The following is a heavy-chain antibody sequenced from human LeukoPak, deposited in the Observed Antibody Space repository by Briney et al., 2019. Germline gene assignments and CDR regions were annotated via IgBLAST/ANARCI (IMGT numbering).Heavy chain of an antibody. CDR1: GFTFSSYW. CDR3: IRDFRSADL. J-gene: IGHJ5*02. V-gene: IGHV3-74*01. Sequence: GGSLRLSCAASGFTFSSYWMHWVRQAPGKGLVWVSRINSDGSSTGYADSVKGRFTISRDNAKNTLYLQMNSLSVEDTATYYCIRDFRSADLWGQGTLVTVTS. CDR2: INSDGSST.